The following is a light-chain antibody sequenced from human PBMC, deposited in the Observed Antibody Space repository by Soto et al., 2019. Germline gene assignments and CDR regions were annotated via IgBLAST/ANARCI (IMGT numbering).Light chain of an antibody. CDR2: DVS. CDR3: SSYTSSSTYV. V-gene: IGLV2-14*01. CDR1: SSDVGGYNY. Sequence: QSALTQPASVSGSPGQSITISCTGTSSDVGGYNYVSWYHQHPGKAPKLIIYDVSNRPSGVSNRFSGSKSSNTASLTISGLRAEDEADYYCSSYTSSSTYVFGTGTKVTVL. J-gene: IGLJ1*01.